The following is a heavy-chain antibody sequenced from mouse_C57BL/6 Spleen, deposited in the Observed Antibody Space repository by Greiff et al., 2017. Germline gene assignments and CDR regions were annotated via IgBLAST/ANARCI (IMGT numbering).Heavy chain of an antibody. CDR2: IDPEDGDT. J-gene: IGHJ1*03. Sequence: EVQLKQSGAELVRPGASVKLSCTASGFNIKDYYMHWVKQRPEQGLEWIGRIDPEDGDTEYAPKFQGKATMTADTSSNTAYLQLSSLTAEDTAVYCCTLITTVVGYFGGWGTGTTVTVSS. CDR1: GFNIKDYY. V-gene: IGHV14-1*01. CDR3: TLITTVVGYFGG. D-gene: IGHD1-1*01.